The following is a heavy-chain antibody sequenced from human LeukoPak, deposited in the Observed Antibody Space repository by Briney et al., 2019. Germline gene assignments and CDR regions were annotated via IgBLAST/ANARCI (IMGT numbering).Heavy chain of an antibody. CDR3: ATGRGYSYGFDS. V-gene: IGHV1-2*02. J-gene: IGHJ4*02. CDR1: GYTFSGYY. D-gene: IGHD5-18*01. Sequence: SVKVSCKASGYTFSGYYMHWVRQAPGQGLEWMAWIYPTSGGTKYAQKFQGRVTVTRDTSISTAYMQLSRLKSDDTAVYYCATGRGYSYGFDSWGQGTLVTVSS. CDR2: IYPTSGGT.